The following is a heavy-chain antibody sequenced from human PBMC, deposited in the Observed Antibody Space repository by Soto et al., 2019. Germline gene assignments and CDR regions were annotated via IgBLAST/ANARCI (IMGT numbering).Heavy chain of an antibody. CDR3: VVRVVTGTDAPSYFNY. CDR1: GYSFTSYW. V-gene: IGHV5-51*01. D-gene: IGHD2-21*02. CDR2: IYPGDSDT. J-gene: IGHJ4*02. Sequence: PGESLKISCKGSGYSFTSYWIGWVRQMPGKGLEWMGIIYPGDSDTRYSPSFQGQVTISADKSISTAYLQWSSLKASDTAMYYCVVRVVTGTDAPSYFNYWGQGTLVTVS.